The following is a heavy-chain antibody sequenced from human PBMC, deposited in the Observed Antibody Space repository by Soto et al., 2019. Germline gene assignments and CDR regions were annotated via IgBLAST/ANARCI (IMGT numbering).Heavy chain of an antibody. CDR1: GGSISSYY. Sequence: SETLSLTCTVSGGSISSYYWSWIRQPPGKGLEWIGYIYYSGSTNYNPSLKSRVTISVDTSKNQFSLKLSSVTAADTAVYYCARQSYDILTGYYIGDAFDIWGQGTMVTVSS. CDR2: IYYSGST. D-gene: IGHD3-9*01. V-gene: IGHV4-59*08. J-gene: IGHJ3*02. CDR3: ARQSYDILTGYYIGDAFDI.